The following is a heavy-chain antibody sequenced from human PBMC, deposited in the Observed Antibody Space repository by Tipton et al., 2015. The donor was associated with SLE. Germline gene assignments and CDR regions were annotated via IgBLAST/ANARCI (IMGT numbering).Heavy chain of an antibody. CDR1: GGSISSSSYY. J-gene: IGHJ1*01. V-gene: IGHV4-39*07. D-gene: IGHD6-13*01. CDR2: IYYSGST. Sequence: TLSLTCTVSGGSISSSSYYWGWIRQPPGKGLEWIGSIYYSGSTYYNPSLKSRVTISVDTSKNQFSLKLSSVTAADTAVYYCARGASYSSSWYPYFQHWGEGSLVTVSS. CDR3: ARGASYSSSWYPYFQH.